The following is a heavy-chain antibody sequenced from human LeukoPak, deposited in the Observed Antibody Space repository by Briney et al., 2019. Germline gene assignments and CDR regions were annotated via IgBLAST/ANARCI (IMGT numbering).Heavy chain of an antibody. CDR2: ISAYNGNT. CDR3: AREARIHYGSGSYYNNWFDP. D-gene: IGHD3-10*01. CDR1: GYTFTSYG. Sequence: ASVKVSCKASGYTFTSYGISWVRQAPGQGLEWMGWISAYNGNTNYAQKLQGRVTMTTDTSTSTAYMELRSLRSDDTAVYYCAREARIHYGSGSYYNNWFDPWGQGTLVTVSS. V-gene: IGHV1-18*01. J-gene: IGHJ5*02.